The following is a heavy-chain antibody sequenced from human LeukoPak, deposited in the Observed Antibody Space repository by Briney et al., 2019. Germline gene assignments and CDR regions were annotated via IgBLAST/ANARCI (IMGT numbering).Heavy chain of an antibody. CDR3: ARDVETGQWLVNYYFDY. V-gene: IGHV1-46*01. CDR1: GYTFTSYY. D-gene: IGHD6-19*01. J-gene: IGHJ4*02. CDR2: INPSGGST. Sequence: ASVKVSCKASGYTFTSYYMHWVRQAPGQGLEWMGIINPSGGSTSYAQKFQGRVTMTRDTSTSTVYMELSSLRSEDTAVYYCARDVETGQWLVNYYFDYWGQGTLVTVSS.